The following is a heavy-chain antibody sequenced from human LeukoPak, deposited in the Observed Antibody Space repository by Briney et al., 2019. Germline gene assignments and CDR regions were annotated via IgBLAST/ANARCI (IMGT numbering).Heavy chain of an antibody. V-gene: IGHV6-1*01. Sequence: SQTLSPTCAISGDSVSRNSAAWDWIRQSPSRGLEWLGRTYYRSKWYSDYALFVKSRITINPDTSKNQFSLQLNSVTPEDTAVYYCAREVRGIIITGFDYWGQGTLVTVSS. D-gene: IGHD3-10*01. CDR2: TYYRSKWYS. CDR1: GDSVSRNSAA. CDR3: AREVRGIIITGFDY. J-gene: IGHJ4*02.